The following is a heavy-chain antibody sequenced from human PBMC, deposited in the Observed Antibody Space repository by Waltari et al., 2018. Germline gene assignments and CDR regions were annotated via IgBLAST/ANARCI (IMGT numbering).Heavy chain of an antibody. CDR2: INHSGST. CDR1: GGSFSGYY. J-gene: IGHJ6*03. CDR3: ARGIVVGYYYYMDV. D-gene: IGHD2-2*01. V-gene: IGHV4-34*01. Sequence: QVQLQQWGAGLLKPSETLSLTCAVYGGSFSGYYWSWIRQPPGKGLEWIGEINHSGSTNYNPALKSRVTISVDTSKNQFSLKLSSVTAADTAVYYCARGIVVGYYYYMDVWGKGTTVTVSS.